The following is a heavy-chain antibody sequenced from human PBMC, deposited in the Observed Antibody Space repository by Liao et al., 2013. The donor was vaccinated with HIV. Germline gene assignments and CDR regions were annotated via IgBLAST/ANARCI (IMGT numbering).Heavy chain of an antibody. V-gene: IGHV4-4*07. CDR2: IYASGNT. J-gene: IGHJ3*01. Sequence: QVQLQESGPGLVKPSETLSLTCAVSGGSINNHYWNWIRQPAGRGLEWIGRIYASGNTNYNPSLKSRLTMSVDSSKNQFSLQLTSVTAADTAVYYCAARITISGVAIPHALDVWGQGTMVAVSS. D-gene: IGHD3-3*01. CDR3: AARITISGVAIPHALDV. CDR1: GGSINNHY.